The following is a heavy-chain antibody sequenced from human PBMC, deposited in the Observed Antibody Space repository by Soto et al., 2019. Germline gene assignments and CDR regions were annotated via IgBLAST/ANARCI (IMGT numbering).Heavy chain of an antibody. Sequence: QVQLVQSGAEVKKPGASVKVSCKASGYTFTSYAMHWVRQAPGQRLEWMGWINAGNGNTKYSQKFQGRVTITRDTSASRAYMELSSLRSEDTAVYYCARVGGGIAVFGGEFDYWGQGTLVTVSS. CDR2: INAGNGNT. CDR3: ARVGGGIAVFGGEFDY. D-gene: IGHD6-19*01. V-gene: IGHV1-3*01. CDR1: GYTFTSYA. J-gene: IGHJ4*02.